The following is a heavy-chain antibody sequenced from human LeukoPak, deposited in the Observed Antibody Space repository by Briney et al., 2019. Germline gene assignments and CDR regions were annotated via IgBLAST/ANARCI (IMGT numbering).Heavy chain of an antibody. D-gene: IGHD6-19*01. CDR3: ARDQGYSSAQGVVDY. CDR1: GYTFTNYY. CDR2: IDPSAGST. Sequence: ASVKVSCKASGYTFTNYYMHWVRQAPGQGLEWMGVIDPSAGSTTYAQKFQGRVTMTRDTSISTAYMELRRLRSDDTAVYYCARDQGYSSAQGVVDYWGQGTLVTVSS. V-gene: IGHV1-46*01. J-gene: IGHJ4*02.